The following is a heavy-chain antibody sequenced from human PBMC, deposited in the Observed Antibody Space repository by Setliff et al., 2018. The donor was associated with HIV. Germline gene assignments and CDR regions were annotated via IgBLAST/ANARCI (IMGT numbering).Heavy chain of an antibody. J-gene: IGHJ4*02. CDR3: ARYRRDDYYLTAYFDY. V-gene: IGHV4-59*08. CDR1: GGSISSHY. CDR2: IYFTEDT. Sequence: SETLSLTCTVSGGSISSHYWSWIRQPPGKGLEWIGYIYFTEDTDYNPSLKSRVTISVDTSKNQFSLKLSSLTAADTAVYYCARYRRDDYYLTAYFDYWGQGTLVTVSS. D-gene: IGHD1-26*01.